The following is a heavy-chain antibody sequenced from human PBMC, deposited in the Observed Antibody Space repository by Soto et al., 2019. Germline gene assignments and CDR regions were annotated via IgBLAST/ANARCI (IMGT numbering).Heavy chain of an antibody. CDR3: AKDSSIHPFDY. CDR2: ISHAGSKK. V-gene: IGHV3-30*18. Sequence: QVQLVESGGGVVQPGTSLRLSCAASGFTFSTYVMHWVRQAPGKGLEWVSFISHAGSKKQCADSVKGRFSISRDNSKNMLYLQMDSLSLEDTAVYYCAKDSSIHPFDYWGQGALVAVSS. J-gene: IGHJ4*02. D-gene: IGHD2-2*01. CDR1: GFTFSTYV.